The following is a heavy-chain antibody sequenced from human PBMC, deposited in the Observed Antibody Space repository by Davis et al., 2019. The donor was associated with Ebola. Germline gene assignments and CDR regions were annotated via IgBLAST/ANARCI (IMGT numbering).Heavy chain of an antibody. D-gene: IGHD6-13*01. Sequence: MPSETLSLTCTVSGGSISSTSYYWGWIRQSPGKGLEWIGSIYYSGSTYYNPSLQRRVTMSVDTSKSQFSLNLNSVTAADTAVYSCARQGISRSWYGGYYFDCWGQGILVTVSS. CDR3: ARQGISRSWYGGYYFDC. CDR1: GGSISSTSYY. CDR2: IYYSGST. J-gene: IGHJ4*02. V-gene: IGHV4-39*01.